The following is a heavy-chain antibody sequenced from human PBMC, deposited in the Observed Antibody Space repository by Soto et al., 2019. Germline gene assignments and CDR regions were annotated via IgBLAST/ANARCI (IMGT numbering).Heavy chain of an antibody. V-gene: IGHV3-72*01. CDR2: SRNKANSYTT. CDR1: GFTFSDYY. J-gene: IGHJ4*01. Sequence: EVQLVESGGGLVQPGGSLRLSCAVSGFTFSDYYMDWVRQVPGKGLEWIARSRNKANSYTTVYAASLQDRFTISRDDSKNSLYLQMNSLKTEDTAVYYCARGHWGLDFWGHGTLVTVSS. D-gene: IGHD7-27*01. CDR3: ARGHWGLDF.